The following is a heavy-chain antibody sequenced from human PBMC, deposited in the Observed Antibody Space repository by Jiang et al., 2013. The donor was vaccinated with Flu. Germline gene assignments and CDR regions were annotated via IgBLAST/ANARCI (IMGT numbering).Heavy chain of an antibody. CDR3: ARARGGD. V-gene: IGHV1-2*02. Sequence: GAEVKKPGASVRVSCKASGYTFSAYYIYWVRQAPGQGLECLGWINANGGNTRVARKFQGRVTMTRDTSISTAYLDLTSLTSDDTAVYYCARARGGDWGQGTLVTVS. CDR1: GYTFSAYY. D-gene: IGHD3-10*01. CDR2: INANGGNT. J-gene: IGHJ4*02.